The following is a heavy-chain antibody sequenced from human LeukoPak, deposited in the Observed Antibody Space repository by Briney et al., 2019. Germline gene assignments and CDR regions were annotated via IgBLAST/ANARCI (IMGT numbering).Heavy chain of an antibody. Sequence: ESSPTLVNPTQTLTLTCAFSGFSLNTSGMCVSWIRQPPGKALEWLALINWDDDKYYSTSLKTRLTISKDTSKNQVVLTMTNMDPVDTATYYCARYLYGDSASYFDYWGQGTLVPVSS. CDR1: GFSLNTSGMC. CDR2: INWDDDK. V-gene: IGHV2-70*01. CDR3: ARYLYGDSASYFDY. D-gene: IGHD4-17*01. J-gene: IGHJ4*02.